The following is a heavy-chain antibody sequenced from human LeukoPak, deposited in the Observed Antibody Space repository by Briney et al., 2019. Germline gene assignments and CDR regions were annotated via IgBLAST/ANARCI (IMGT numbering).Heavy chain of an antibody. CDR3: ARHYFESSGFYRPPGY. Sequence: PSETLSLTCTVSGGSISSSTYYWGWVPQPPGKGLEWIGSIYYSGGTYFTPSLQSRGTISVDTSRNQFSLKLSSVTAADTAVYYCARHYFESSGFYRPPGYWGQGTLVTVSS. D-gene: IGHD3-22*01. V-gene: IGHV4-39*01. J-gene: IGHJ4*02. CDR2: IYYSGGT. CDR1: GGSISSSTYY.